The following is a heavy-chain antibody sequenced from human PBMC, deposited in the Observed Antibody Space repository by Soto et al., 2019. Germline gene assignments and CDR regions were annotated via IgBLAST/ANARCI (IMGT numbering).Heavy chain of an antibody. V-gene: IGHV3-64*01. CDR2: ISSNGGTT. D-gene: IGHD1-7*01. CDR1: GFTFSSYD. Sequence: EVQLAESGGGMVQPGGSLRLSCVASGFTFSSYDMHWVRQAPGKGLEYVSSISSNGGTTYYGNSVKGRFTISRDNSKNTLYLEMGSLGAVDMAVYYCVGRVSGNYDYWGQGTLVTVSS. J-gene: IGHJ4*02. CDR3: VGRVSGNYDY.